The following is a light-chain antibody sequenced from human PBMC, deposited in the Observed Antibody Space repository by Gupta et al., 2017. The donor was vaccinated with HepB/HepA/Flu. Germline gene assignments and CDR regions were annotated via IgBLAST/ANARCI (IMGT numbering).Light chain of an antibody. CDR2: VNNDGSH. J-gene: IGLJ3*02. V-gene: IGLV4-69*01. CDR3: QAWGTGTWV. CDR1: SGLSRSA. Sequence: QLVLTQSPSASASLGTSVKLTCTLTSGLSRSAIAWHQQQPEKGPRFLMQVNNDGSHIKGVRIPDRFSGSTSGAEHYLTISSLQPEDEADYYCQAWGTGTWVFGGGTKLTVL.